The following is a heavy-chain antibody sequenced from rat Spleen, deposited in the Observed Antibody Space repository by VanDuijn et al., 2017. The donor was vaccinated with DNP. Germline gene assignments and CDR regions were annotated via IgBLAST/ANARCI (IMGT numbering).Heavy chain of an antibody. CDR1: GFTFSNTD. V-gene: IGHV5-25*01. Sequence: EVQLVESGGGLVQPGRSMKLSCAASGFTFSNTDMAWVRQAPTRGLEWVASISSSGSESYYRDSVKGRFTISRDNGKSILYLQMDSLRSEDTATYYCTTDFERGYWGQGVMVTVSS. D-gene: IGHD1-11*01. CDR3: TTDFERGY. CDR2: ISSSGSES. J-gene: IGHJ2*01.